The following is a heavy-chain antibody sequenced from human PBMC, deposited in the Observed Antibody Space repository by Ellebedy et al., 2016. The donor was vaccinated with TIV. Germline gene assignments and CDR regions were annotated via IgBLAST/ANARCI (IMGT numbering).Heavy chain of an antibody. Sequence: ASVKVSXXASAYTFNNYGISWVRQAPGQGLEWMGWISANNGNTDYAQRFQGRVTMTIDTSTSTVYMELRSLASDDTAMYYCTRDDRFSGTWYSAYFQYWGQGTLVTVSS. CDR2: ISANNGNT. J-gene: IGHJ1*01. V-gene: IGHV1-18*01. CDR3: TRDDRFSGTWYSAYFQY. D-gene: IGHD1-26*01. CDR1: AYTFNNYG.